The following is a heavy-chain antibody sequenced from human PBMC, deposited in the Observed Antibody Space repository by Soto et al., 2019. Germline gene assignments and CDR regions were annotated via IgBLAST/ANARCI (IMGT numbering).Heavy chain of an antibody. CDR3: ARRQRWYYGKDV. J-gene: IGHJ6*02. Sequence: PXDSLRPSLTGPGYRVNRCAIGLVRQLPGKGLEGMGIIYPGDSDTRYSPSFQGQVTISADKFISTAYLQWSSLKASHTAMYYCARRQRWYYGKDVWGQGTTVSVSS. D-gene: IGHD6-25*01. CDR1: GYRVNRCA. V-gene: IGHV5-51*01. CDR2: IYPGDSDT.